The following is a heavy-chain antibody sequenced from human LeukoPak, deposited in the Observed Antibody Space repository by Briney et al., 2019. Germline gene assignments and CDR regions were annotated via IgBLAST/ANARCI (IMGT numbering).Heavy chain of an antibody. CDR2: IYTSGST. D-gene: IGHD1-20*01. V-gene: IGHV4-4*07. CDR3: ARGGGVKSITGTHFDY. CDR1: GGSISNYH. J-gene: IGHJ4*02. Sequence: SETLSLTCTVSGGSISNYHWSWIRQPAGKGLEWIGRIYTSGSTNYNPSLKSRVTMSVDTSKNQFSLKLSSVTAADTAVYYCARGGGVKSITGTHFDYWGQGTLVTVSS.